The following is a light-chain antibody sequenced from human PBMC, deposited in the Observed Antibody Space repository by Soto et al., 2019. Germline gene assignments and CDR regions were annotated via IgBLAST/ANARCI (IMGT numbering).Light chain of an antibody. V-gene: IGKV3-20*01. CDR3: QQYGISPGLFA. Sequence: EIVLTQSPGSLSLSPGERATLSCRASQSVINSFLAWYQQKPGQAPRLLIYGASTRAAGNPDRFSGSGSGTDFTLTISRLEPEDFAVYYCQQYGISPGLFAFGPGTKVDIK. J-gene: IGKJ3*01. CDR2: GAS. CDR1: QSVINSF.